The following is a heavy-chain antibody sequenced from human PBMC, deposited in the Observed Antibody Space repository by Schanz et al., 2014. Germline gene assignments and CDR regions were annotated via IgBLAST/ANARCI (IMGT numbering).Heavy chain of an antibody. J-gene: IGHJ4*02. Sequence: QVQLVQSGAEVKKPGASVRVSCKASGYSFTSYDINWVRQATGQGLEWMGWMNSKTGNTGYAQRFQGRVTMTRNTYITTAYLELSSLRSGDTDVYYCTKGRTFGRWGQGTLVTVSS. CDR2: MNSKTGNT. D-gene: IGHD3-16*01. CDR3: TKGRTFGR. V-gene: IGHV1-8*01. CDR1: GYSFTSYD.